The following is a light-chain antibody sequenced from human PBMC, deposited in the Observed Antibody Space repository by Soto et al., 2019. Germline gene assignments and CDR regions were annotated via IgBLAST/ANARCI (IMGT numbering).Light chain of an antibody. CDR2: SSS. CDR3: QQANSFPAIT. Sequence: DIQMTQSPSALSASVGDRVTIACRASQGIGHHLSWYQQKPGKVPKLLIYSSSILQSGVPSRFSGSGSGTDFTLTISSLQPEDFATYYCQQANSFPAITFGQGTRLEIK. V-gene: IGKV1-27*01. J-gene: IGKJ5*01. CDR1: QGIGHH.